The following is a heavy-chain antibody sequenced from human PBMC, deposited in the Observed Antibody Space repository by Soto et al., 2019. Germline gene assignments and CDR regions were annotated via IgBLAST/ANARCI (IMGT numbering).Heavy chain of an antibody. J-gene: IGHJ3*02. D-gene: IGHD4-4*01. V-gene: IGHV1-18*01. CDR3: ASPVKTYAFDI. Sequence: QVQLVQSGAEVKKPGASVKVSCKASGYTFTSYGISWVRQAPGQGLEWMGWISAYNGNTNYAQKLQGXXTXTXXTSTSTAYMELRSLRSDDTAVYYCASPVKTYAFDIWGQGTMVTVSS. CDR2: ISAYNGNT. CDR1: GYTFTSYG.